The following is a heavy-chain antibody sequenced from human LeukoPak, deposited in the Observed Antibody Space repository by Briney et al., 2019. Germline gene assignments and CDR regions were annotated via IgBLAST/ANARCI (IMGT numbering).Heavy chain of an antibody. J-gene: IGHJ4*02. D-gene: IGHD3-16*01. CDR3: AREFGGAGKVLDY. CDR2: INPNTGGT. Sequence: ASVKVSCKASGYTFTGYYMHWVRQAPGQGLERMGWINPNTGGTSYAQKFQGRVTMTRDTSISTAYMELSRVRSDDTAVYYCAREFGGAGKVLDYWGQGTLVTVSS. CDR1: GYTFTGYY. V-gene: IGHV1-2*02.